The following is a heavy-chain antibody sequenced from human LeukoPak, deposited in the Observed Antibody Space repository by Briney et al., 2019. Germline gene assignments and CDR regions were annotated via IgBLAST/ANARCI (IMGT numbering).Heavy chain of an antibody. CDR3: ARDIRHYYDSSGYDREDAFDI. CDR2: ISGSGGST. Sequence: PGGPLRLSCAASGFTFSSYAMSWVRQAPGKGLEWVSAISGSGGSTYYADSVKGRFTISRDNSKNTLYLQMNSPRAEDTAVYYCARDIRHYYDSSGYDREDAFDIWGQGTMVPVSS. V-gene: IGHV3-23*01. D-gene: IGHD3-22*01. J-gene: IGHJ3*02. CDR1: GFTFSSYA.